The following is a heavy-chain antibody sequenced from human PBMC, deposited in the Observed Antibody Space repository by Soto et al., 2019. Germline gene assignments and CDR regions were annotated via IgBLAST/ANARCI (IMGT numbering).Heavy chain of an antibody. D-gene: IGHD5-18*01. V-gene: IGHV4-39*01. J-gene: IGHJ4*02. CDR3: ASRRDSYSSYYFDI. CDR1: GGYFRSGIDY. CDR2: IYYTGST. Sequence: TWETLYITCSRSGGYFRSGIDYLSWLRPPPGKGLAWIGRIYYTGSTYSSPSLKSRVTISVDTSKNQFSLKLSSVTAADTAVDDCASRRDSYSSYYFDIWGQGIKVPVSS.